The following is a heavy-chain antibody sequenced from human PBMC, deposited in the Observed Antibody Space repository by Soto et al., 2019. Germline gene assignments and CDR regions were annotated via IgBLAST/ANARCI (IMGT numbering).Heavy chain of an antibody. CDR1: GGSISSSSYY. V-gene: IGHV4-39*01. CDR2: IYYSGST. J-gene: IGHJ4*02. Sequence: SETLSLTCTVSGGSISSSSYYWGWIRQPPGKGLEWIGSIYYSGSTYYNPSLKSRVTISVDTSKNQFSLKLSSVTAADTAVYYCARHGSLRGVWSYWGQGALGTVSS. D-gene: IGHD3-10*01. CDR3: ARHGSLRGVWSY.